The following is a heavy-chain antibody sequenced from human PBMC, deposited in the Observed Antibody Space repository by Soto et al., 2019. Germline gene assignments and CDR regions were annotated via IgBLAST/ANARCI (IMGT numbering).Heavy chain of an antibody. Sequence: RLSCAAAGFTFSKAWMSWVRQAPGKGLEWVGRIKSKTDGGTIDYAAPVKGRFNISRDDSKNTLYLQMKSLRTEDTAVYYCSTGGDYYGMDVWGKWTKRTVS. CDR2: IKSKTDGGTI. CDR1: GFTFSKAW. V-gene: IGHV3-15*01. J-gene: IGHJ6*04. D-gene: IGHD2-21*01. CDR3: STGGDYYGMDV.